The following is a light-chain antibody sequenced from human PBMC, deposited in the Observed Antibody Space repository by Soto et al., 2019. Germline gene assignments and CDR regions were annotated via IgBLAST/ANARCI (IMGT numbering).Light chain of an antibody. J-gene: IGKJ3*01. CDR1: QSVTNNF. Sequence: IVLTQSPGTLSLSPGERATLSCGASQSVTNNFLAWYQQKPGQAPRLPIYGASSRATGVPDRFSGSGSGTDFTLTISRLEPGDFAVYDCQQYGTPLFTFGPGTKVDIK. CDR2: GAS. CDR3: QQYGTPLFT. V-gene: IGKV3-20*01.